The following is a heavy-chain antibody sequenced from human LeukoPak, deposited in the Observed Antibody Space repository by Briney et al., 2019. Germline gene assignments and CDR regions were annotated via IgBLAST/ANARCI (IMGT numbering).Heavy chain of an antibody. CDR2: ISGSGGST. CDR1: GFTFSSYA. J-gene: IGHJ4*02. CDR3: AKDAGDYYGSGSRVY. Sequence: GGSLRLSCAASGFTFSSYAMSWVRQAPGEGLEWGSAISGSGGSTYYADSVKGRFTISRDNSKNTLYLQMNSVRAEDTAVYYCAKDAGDYYGSGSRVYWGQGTLVTVSS. V-gene: IGHV3-23*01. D-gene: IGHD3-10*01.